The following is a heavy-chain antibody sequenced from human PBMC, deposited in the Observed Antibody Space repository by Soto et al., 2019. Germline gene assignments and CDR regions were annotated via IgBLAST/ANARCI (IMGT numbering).Heavy chain of an antibody. Sequence: EVQLLESGGGLVQRGGSLRLSCAASGFPFSSYVMSWVRQAPGKGLEWVSGISGGGSNTFYADSVKGRFTISRDNAKNTVYLQMNSLRAEDTGVYYCARLVASETGYGMDVWGQGTTVTVSS. CDR1: GFPFSSYV. CDR3: ARLVASETGYGMDV. J-gene: IGHJ6*02. CDR2: ISGGGSNT. D-gene: IGHD3-9*01. V-gene: IGHV3-23*01.